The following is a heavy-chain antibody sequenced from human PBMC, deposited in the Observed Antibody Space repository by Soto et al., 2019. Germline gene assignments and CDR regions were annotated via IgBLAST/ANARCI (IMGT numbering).Heavy chain of an antibody. CDR2: VNGDGSIS. V-gene: IGHV3-74*01. Sequence: GGSLRLSCTASGFTFSSYWMHWVRQAPGKGLVWVSRVNGDGSISSYADFVKGRFTFSRDNAKSTVYLQMNSLRAEDTAVYYCARPLRAAAGYYYGMDVWGQGTTVTVSS. CDR1: GFTFSSYW. J-gene: IGHJ6*02. D-gene: IGHD6-13*01. CDR3: ARPLRAAAGYYYGMDV.